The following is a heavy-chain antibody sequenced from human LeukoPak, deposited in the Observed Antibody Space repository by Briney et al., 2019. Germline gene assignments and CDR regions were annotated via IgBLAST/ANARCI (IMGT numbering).Heavy chain of an antibody. V-gene: IGHV3-15*01. J-gene: IGHJ4*02. CDR1: GFPFSDTW. Sequence: RGSLRLSCAASGFPFSDTWVSWGRQAPGEGLEWVGHIKRKTDGGTTDYAAPVKSRFTISRDDSRNTLYLQMNSLKTEDTAVYYCTTEATLIWDWGQGTLVTVSS. CDR3: TTEATLIWD. D-gene: IGHD3-22*01. CDR2: IKRKTDGGTT.